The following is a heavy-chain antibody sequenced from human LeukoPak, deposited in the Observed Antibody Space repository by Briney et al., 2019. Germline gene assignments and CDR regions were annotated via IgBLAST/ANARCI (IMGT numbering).Heavy chain of an antibody. CDR2: LSANGGST. CDR3: ARRLSYYDSSGCY. J-gene: IGHJ4*02. CDR1: GFAFSTYA. D-gene: IGHD3-22*01. V-gene: IGHV3-23*01. Sequence: PGGSLRLSCAASGFAFSTYAMSWVRRAPGKGLEWISALSANGGSTYYADSVEGRFTISRDNSKNTLYLQMNSLRAEDTAVYYCARRLSYYDSSGCYWGQGTLVTVSS.